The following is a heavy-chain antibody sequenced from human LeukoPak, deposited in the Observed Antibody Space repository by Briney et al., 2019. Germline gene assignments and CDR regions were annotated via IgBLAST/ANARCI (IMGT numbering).Heavy chain of an antibody. V-gene: IGHV1-46*01. CDR3: ARLIIVGATATPIDAFDI. J-gene: IGHJ3*02. D-gene: IGHD1-26*01. CDR1: GYTFTSYY. Sequence: ASVKVSCKASGYTFTSYYMHWVRQAPGQGLEWMGIINPSGGSTSYAQKFQGRVTMTRDTSTSTVYMELSSLRSEDTAVYYCARLIIVGATATPIDAFDIWGQGTMVTASS. CDR2: INPSGGST.